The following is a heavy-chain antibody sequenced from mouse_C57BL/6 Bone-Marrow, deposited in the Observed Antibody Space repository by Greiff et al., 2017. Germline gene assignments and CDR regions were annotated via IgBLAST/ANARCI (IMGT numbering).Heavy chain of an antibody. V-gene: IGHV1-15*01. CDR3: TKTGTGGFDY. CDR1: GYTFTDYE. J-gene: IGHJ2*01. CDR2: IDPETGGT. Sequence: VQLQQSGAELVRPGASVPLSCKASGYTFTDYEMHWVKQTPVHGLEWIGAIDPETGGTAYNQKFKGKAILTADKSSSTAYMELRSLTSEDSAVYYCTKTGTGGFDYWGQGTTLTGSS. D-gene: IGHD4-1*01.